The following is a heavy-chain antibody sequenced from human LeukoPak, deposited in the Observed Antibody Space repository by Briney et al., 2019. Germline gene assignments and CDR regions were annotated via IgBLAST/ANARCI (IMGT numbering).Heavy chain of an antibody. CDR2: IKDDGRQK. Sequence: GGSLRLSCAPSGFTFSRYWMTWLRQAPGKGLEWVASIKDDGRQKCYVDSVKGRFTVSRDNAKNSVYLQMNSLRAEDTALYYCARDASRGFDSWGQGTLVTVSS. V-gene: IGHV3-7*01. CDR1: GFTFSRYW. D-gene: IGHD2-2*01. J-gene: IGHJ4*02. CDR3: ARDASRGFDS.